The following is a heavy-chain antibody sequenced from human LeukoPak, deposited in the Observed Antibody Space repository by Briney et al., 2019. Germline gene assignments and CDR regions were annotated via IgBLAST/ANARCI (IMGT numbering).Heavy chain of an antibody. Sequence: SETLSLTCTVSGGSISSSSYYWGWIRQPPGKGLEWIGSINYSGSTYYNPSLKSRVTISIDTSENQFSLKLASVTAADTAVYYCARQIGAGRWSFDYRGQRTLVTVSS. CDR1: GGSISSSSYY. V-gene: IGHV4-39*01. J-gene: IGHJ4*02. CDR2: INYSGST. CDR3: ARQIGAGRWSFDY. D-gene: IGHD4-23*01.